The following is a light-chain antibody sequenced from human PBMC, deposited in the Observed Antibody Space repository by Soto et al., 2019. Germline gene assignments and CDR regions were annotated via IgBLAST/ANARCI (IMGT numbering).Light chain of an antibody. CDR1: QSVHTF. CDR2: GAS. CDR3: QQYGSSPPLS. V-gene: IGKV3-20*01. Sequence: EVVLTQSPATLSLSPGDRAALSCKASQSVHTFLAWYQQKPGQAPRLLIYGASNRATGIPDRFSGSGSGTDFTLTIRRLEPEDFAVYYCQQYGSSPPLSFGGGTTGDIK. J-gene: IGKJ4*01.